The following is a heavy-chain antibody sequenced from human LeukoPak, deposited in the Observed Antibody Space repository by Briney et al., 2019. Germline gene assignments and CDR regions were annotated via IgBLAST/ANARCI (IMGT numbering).Heavy chain of an antibody. Sequence: SVKVSFKTSGGTFNNSAISWVRQAPGQGLEWLGGIMPLFGTAGYAQKFQGRVTITKDESTRTVYLELTSLTSDDTAVYYCARDVHGDYGSGWFDPWGQGTLVSVSS. CDR3: ARDVHGDYGSGWFDP. J-gene: IGHJ5*02. CDR2: IMPLFGTA. D-gene: IGHD4-17*01. V-gene: IGHV1-69*05. CDR1: GGTFNNSA.